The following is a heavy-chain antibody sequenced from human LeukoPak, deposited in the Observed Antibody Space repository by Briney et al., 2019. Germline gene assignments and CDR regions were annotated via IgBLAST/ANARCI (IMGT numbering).Heavy chain of an antibody. CDR2: INHSGST. CDR3: ARDHCSSTSCYSDY. Sequence: SETLSLTCAVYGGSFSGYYWSWIRQPPGKGLEWIGEINHSGSTNYNPSLKSRVTISVDTFKNQFSLKLSSVTAADTAVYYCARDHCSSTSCYSDYWGQGTLVTVSS. V-gene: IGHV4-34*01. D-gene: IGHD2-2*01. CDR1: GGSFSGYY. J-gene: IGHJ4*02.